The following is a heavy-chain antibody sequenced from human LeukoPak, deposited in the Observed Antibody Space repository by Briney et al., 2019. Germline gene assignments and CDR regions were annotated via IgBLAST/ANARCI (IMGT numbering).Heavy chain of an antibody. CDR2: IYYSGTT. Sequence: SETLSLTCAVYGGSFSSYYWSWIRQPPGKGLEWIGYIYYSGTTNYNPSLKSRVTISVDTSKNQFSLKLSSVTAADTAVYYCARGVYIAAAQYAYWGQGTLVTVSS. D-gene: IGHD6-13*01. V-gene: IGHV4-59*01. J-gene: IGHJ4*02. CDR3: ARGVYIAAAQYAY. CDR1: GGSFSSYY.